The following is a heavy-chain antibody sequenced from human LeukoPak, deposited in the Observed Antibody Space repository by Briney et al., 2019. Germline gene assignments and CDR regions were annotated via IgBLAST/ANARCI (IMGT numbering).Heavy chain of an antibody. CDR3: ASSGTALPRGDYYGMDV. CDR2: IYPGDSDT. D-gene: IGHD3-10*01. V-gene: IGHV5-51*01. CDR1: GYSFTSYW. J-gene: IGHJ6*02. Sequence: GESLKISCKGSGYSFTSYWMGWVRQMPGKGLEWMGIIYPGDSDTRYSPSFQGQVTISADKSISTAYLQWSSLKASDTAMYYCASSGTALPRGDYYGMDVWGQGTTVTVSS.